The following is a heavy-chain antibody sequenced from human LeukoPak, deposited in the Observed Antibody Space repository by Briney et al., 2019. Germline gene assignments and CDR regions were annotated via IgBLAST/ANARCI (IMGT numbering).Heavy chain of an antibody. V-gene: IGHV1-8*01. CDR2: LKPRSGHT. CDR1: GYTFITYD. CDR3: ARGPWFRSLVGYCADGVCYPGY. J-gene: IGHJ4*02. D-gene: IGHD2-8*01. Sequence: ASVKVFCKASGYTFITYDIIWVRQAAGQGLEWVGWLKPRSGHTGYTENFQGRVIMTMDSSTATAYMELRSLRFEDTAVYYCARGPWFRSLVGYCADGVCYPGYWGQGTLVTVSS.